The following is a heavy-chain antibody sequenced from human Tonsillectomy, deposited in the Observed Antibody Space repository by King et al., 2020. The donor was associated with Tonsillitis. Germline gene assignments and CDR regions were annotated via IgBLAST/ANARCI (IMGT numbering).Heavy chain of an antibody. V-gene: IGHV3-23*04. CDR1: GFTFSSYA. J-gene: IGHJ4*02. Sequence: VQLVESGGDLVQPGGSLRLSCAASGFTFSSYAMSWVRQAPGKGLEWVSTISGSGGSTYYADSVKGRFTISRDNSENSVYLQMNSLRAEDTAVYYCAKGAPGIVVAGSEAFDYWGQGTLVTISS. D-gene: IGHD6-19*01. CDR2: ISGSGGST. CDR3: AKGAPGIVVAGSEAFDY.